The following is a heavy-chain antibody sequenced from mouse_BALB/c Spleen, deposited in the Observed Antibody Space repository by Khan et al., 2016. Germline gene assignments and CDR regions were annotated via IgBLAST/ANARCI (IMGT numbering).Heavy chain of an antibody. J-gene: IGHJ4*01. CDR3: TRDAMDY. V-gene: IGHV1-20*01. CDR2: VNPNNGGT. CDR1: GYSFTGYF. Sequence: VQLKESGPDLVKPGASVKISCKASGYSFTGYFMYWVKQSHGKSLEWIGRVNPNNGGTSNNQRFKGKAILTVDKSSSTAYMGLRSLTSEDSAVYYCTRDAMDYWGQGTSVTVSS.